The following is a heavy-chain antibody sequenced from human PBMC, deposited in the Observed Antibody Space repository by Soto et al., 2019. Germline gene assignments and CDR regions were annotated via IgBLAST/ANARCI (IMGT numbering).Heavy chain of an antibody. CDR1: GGTFSSYA. J-gene: IGHJ5*02. CDR2: IIPIFGTA. D-gene: IGHD1-26*01. Sequence: SVKVSCKASGGTFSSYAISWVRQAPGQGLEWMGGIIPIFGTANYAQKFQGRVTITADESTSTAYMELSSLRSEDTAVYYCARDGPGIVGASSWFGPWGQGTLVTAS. V-gene: IGHV1-69*13. CDR3: ARDGPGIVGASSWFGP.